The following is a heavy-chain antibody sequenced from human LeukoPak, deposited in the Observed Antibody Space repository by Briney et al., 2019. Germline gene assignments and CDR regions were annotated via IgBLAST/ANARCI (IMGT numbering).Heavy chain of an antibody. V-gene: IGHV3-30*01. Sequence: PGRSLRLSCAASGFSFKSYGLYWVRQAPGKGLEWVAGVSLDGTNKGYADSVKGRFTISRDNFKNTLYLHMNTLTPEDTAVYSCATLYSVVVRDSDSYFNYIDVWGKGTTVTVSS. CDR2: VSLDGTNK. D-gene: IGHD2-21*01. CDR3: ATLYSVVVRDSDSYFNYIDV. CDR1: GFSFKSYG. J-gene: IGHJ6*03.